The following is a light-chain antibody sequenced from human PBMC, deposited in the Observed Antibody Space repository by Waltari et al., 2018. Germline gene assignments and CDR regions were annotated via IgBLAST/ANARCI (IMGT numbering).Light chain of an antibody. V-gene: IGLV2-14*03. J-gene: IGLJ2*01. CDR2: DVT. Sequence: QSALTQPASVSGSPGQSITISCTGPSSDVGTYNHVSWYQQHPGKAPKLMIYDVTNRPSGVSNRFSASKSGNTASLTISGLQSEDEADYYCSAYTSSSTVVFGGGTKVTVL. CDR3: SAYTSSSTVV. CDR1: SSDVGTYNH.